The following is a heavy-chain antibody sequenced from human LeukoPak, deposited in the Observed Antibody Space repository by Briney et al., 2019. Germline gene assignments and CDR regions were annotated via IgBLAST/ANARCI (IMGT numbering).Heavy chain of an antibody. D-gene: IGHD5-24*01. CDR1: GVTFSSYA. V-gene: IGHV3-64*01. CDR3: ARGRYGYLLPSAELFDY. CDR2: ISSNGGST. J-gene: IGHJ4*02. Sequence: GGSLRLSCAASGVTFSSYAMHRVRQAPGRGLEYVSAISSNGGSTYYANSVKGRSTISRDNSKNTLYLQMGSLRAEDMAVYYCARGRYGYLLPSAELFDYWGPGTLVTVSS.